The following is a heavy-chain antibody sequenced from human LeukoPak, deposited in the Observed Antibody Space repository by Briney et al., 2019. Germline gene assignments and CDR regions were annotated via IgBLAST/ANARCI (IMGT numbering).Heavy chain of an antibody. CDR1: GFTFSSYW. CDR2: IKKDGSEK. Sequence: GGSLRLSCAASGFTFSSYWMSWVRQAPGKGLEWVANIKKDGSEKYYVDSVKGRFTISRDNAKDSLYLQMNSLRAEDTAVYYCSRGDSGSYIGWAFDMWGQGTLVTVSS. CDR3: SRGDSGSYIGWAFDM. V-gene: IGHV3-7*04. J-gene: IGHJ3*02. D-gene: IGHD3-22*01.